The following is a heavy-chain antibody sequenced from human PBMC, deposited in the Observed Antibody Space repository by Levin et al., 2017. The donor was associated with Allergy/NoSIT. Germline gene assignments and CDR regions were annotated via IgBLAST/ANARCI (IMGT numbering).Heavy chain of an antibody. CDR2: IDPDNGGP. D-gene: IGHD5-24*01. CDR1: GYAFTGRY. V-gene: IGHV1-2*07. CDR3: ARERDGFDY. Sequence: GESLKISCTASGYAFTGRYIHWVRQAPGQGLEWMGLIDPDNGGPTYAHRFQGRVTMARDTSIDTAYMELSKLTSDDTAIYYCARERDGFDYWGQGTLDIVSS. J-gene: IGHJ4*02.